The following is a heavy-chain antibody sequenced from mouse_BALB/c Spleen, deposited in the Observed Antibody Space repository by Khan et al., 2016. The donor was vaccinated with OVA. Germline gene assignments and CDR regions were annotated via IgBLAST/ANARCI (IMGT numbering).Heavy chain of an antibody. Sequence: QVQLQQPGAELVRPGASVKLSCKASGYTFTSYWMNWVKQRPGQGLEWIGMIDPSDSETHYNQMFKDKATLTVDKFSSTAYMQLSSLTSEDSAVYYCTRREKYGYDRSWFAYWGQGTLVTVSA. CDR3: TRREKYGYDRSWFAY. CDR1: GYTFTSYW. J-gene: IGHJ3*01. D-gene: IGHD2-2*01. CDR2: IDPSDSET. V-gene: IGHV1-61*01.